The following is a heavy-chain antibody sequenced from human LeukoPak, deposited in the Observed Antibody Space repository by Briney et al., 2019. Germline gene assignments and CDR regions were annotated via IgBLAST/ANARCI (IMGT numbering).Heavy chain of an antibody. V-gene: IGHV3-48*01. CDR3: ARARRSGGITMIRGVKDRGWFDS. CDR2: ISSSDSTI. Sequence: GGSLRLSCAASGFSFSSYGMNWVRQAPGKGLEWISYISSSDSTIYYADSVKGRFTISRDNSKKTLYLQMNSLRAEDTAVFYCARARRSGGITMIRGVKDRGWFDSWGQGILVTVSS. D-gene: IGHD3-10*01. J-gene: IGHJ5*01. CDR1: GFSFSSYG.